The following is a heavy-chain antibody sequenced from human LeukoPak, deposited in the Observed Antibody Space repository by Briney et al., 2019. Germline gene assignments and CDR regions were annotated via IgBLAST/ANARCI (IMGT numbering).Heavy chain of an antibody. J-gene: IGHJ4*02. Sequence: GGSLRLSCVASGFTVGASYMSWVRQAPGKGLEWVTAIYSGGTTYYADSVKGRFTISRGNSQNTVYLQMDSLRVEDTAVYFCAQQSSATTTFDSWGQGTLVTVSS. CDR3: AQQSSATTTFDS. CDR2: IYSGGTT. CDR1: GFTVGASY. D-gene: IGHD4-17*01. V-gene: IGHV3-53*01.